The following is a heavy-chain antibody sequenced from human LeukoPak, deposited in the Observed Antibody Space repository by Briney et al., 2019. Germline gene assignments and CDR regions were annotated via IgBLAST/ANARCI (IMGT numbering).Heavy chain of an antibody. D-gene: IGHD3-22*01. Sequence: GASVKVSCKASGGXFSSYGMSWVRQAPGQGLEWMGGIIPIFGTANYAQKFQGRVTITADESTSTAYMELSSLRSEDTAVYYCASGVYYDSSGYSFEYWGQGTLVTVSS. CDR2: IIPIFGTA. CDR1: GGXFSSYG. V-gene: IGHV1-69*13. CDR3: ASGVYYDSSGYSFEY. J-gene: IGHJ4*02.